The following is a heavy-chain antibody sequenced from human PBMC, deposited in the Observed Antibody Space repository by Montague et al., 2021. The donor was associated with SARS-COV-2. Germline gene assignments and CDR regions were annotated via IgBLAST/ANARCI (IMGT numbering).Heavy chain of an antibody. CDR2: IYYSGST. Sequence: SETLSLTCTVSGGSISSYYWSWIRQPPGKGLEWIGYIYYSGSTNYYPSLKSRVTISVDTSKNQFSLKLSSVTAADTAVYYCARGSGWMGNAFDIWGQGTMVTVSS. V-gene: IGHV4-59*01. J-gene: IGHJ3*02. CDR1: GGSISSYY. D-gene: IGHD6-19*01. CDR3: ARGSGWMGNAFDI.